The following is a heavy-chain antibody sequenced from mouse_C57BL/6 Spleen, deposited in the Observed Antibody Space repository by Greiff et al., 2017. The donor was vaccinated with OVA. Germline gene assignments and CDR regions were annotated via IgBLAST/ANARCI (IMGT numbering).Heavy chain of an antibody. V-gene: IGHV3-6*01. CDR2: ISYDGSN. CDR1: GYSITSGYY. Sequence: ESGPGLVKPSQSLSLTCSVTGYSITSGYYWNWIRQFPGNKLEWMGYISYDGSNNYNPSLKNRISITRDTSKNQFFLKLNSVTTEDTATYYCARRGDGGAWFAYWGQGTLVTVSA. CDR3: ARRGDGGAWFAY. J-gene: IGHJ3*01.